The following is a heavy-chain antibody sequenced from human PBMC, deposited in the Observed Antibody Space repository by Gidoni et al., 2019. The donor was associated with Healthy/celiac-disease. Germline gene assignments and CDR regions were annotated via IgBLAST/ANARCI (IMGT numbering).Heavy chain of an antibody. Sequence: GVSVKVSCKASGYTSTSYAMHWVRQAPGQRLEWMGWINAGNGNTKYSQKSQGRVTITRDTSASTAYMELSSLRSEDTAVYYCARGDFWSGYYPSYYFDYWGQGTLVTVSS. J-gene: IGHJ4*02. CDR2: INAGNGNT. CDR1: GYTSTSYA. V-gene: IGHV1-3*01. CDR3: ARGDFWSGYYPSYYFDY. D-gene: IGHD3-3*01.